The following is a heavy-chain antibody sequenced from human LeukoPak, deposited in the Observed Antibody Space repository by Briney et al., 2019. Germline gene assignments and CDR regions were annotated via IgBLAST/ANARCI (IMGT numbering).Heavy chain of an antibody. D-gene: IGHD6-13*01. CDR2: INHSGST. CDR1: GGPFSGYY. CDR3: ARGLFLRLQQASQDWFDT. V-gene: IGHV4-34*01. J-gene: IGHJ5*02. Sequence: PSETLSLTCAVYGGPFSGYYWSWIRQPPGKGLEWIGEINHSGSTNYNPSLKTRLTISVDTPKNQFSLKLRSVPSAHTPVFFCARGLFLRLQQASQDWFDTWGQGTLVTVSS.